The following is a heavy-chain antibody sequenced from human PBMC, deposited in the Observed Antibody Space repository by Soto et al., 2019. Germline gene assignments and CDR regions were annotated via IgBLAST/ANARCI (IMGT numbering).Heavy chain of an antibody. D-gene: IGHD6-13*01. J-gene: IGHJ4*02. V-gene: IGHV4-4*07. CDR1: GDSISSYY. Sequence: QVQLQESGPGLVKPSETLSLTCTVSGDSISSYYWSWIRQPAGKGMEWIGRVHATVGTNYNPSLKSRVTMSIDTSKNQFSLTLTSLTAADTAVYYCARALSSAAGLYFDYWGQGTLVSVSS. CDR3: ARALSSAAGLYFDY. CDR2: VHATVGT.